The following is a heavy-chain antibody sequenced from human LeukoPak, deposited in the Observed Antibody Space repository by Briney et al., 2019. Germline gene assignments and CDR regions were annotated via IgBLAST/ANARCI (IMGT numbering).Heavy chain of an antibody. CDR3: AKDVGKWESLHFFDY. CDR1: GCTLSTNA. Sequence: GGSLRLSCLTSGCTLSTNAMSWVSQAPGKGLEWISGISGSGASTYYADSVKGRFTISRDDSRNTLYLQMNSLRGDDTAVYYCAKDVGKWESLHFFDYWGQGTLVTVSS. CDR2: ISGSGAST. J-gene: IGHJ4*02. V-gene: IGHV3-23*01. D-gene: IGHD1-26*01.